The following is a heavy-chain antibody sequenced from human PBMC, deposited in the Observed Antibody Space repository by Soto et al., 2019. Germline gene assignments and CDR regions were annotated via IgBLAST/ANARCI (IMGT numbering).Heavy chain of an antibody. CDR2: IYYSGST. V-gene: IGHV4-31*03. Sequence: SETLSLTCTVSGGSITSSGHYWSWIRQHPGKGLEWIGYIYYSGSTYYNPSLKSRVIISVDTSKNQFSLKLNSVTAADTAVYYCARVFPYLAHDYWGQGTLVTVS. J-gene: IGHJ4*02. D-gene: IGHD3-3*01. CDR1: GGSITSSGHY. CDR3: ARVFPYLAHDY.